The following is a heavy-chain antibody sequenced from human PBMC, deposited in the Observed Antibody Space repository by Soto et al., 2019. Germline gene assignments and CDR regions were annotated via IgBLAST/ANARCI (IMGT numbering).Heavy chain of an antibody. Sequence: EVQLVESGGGLVQPGGALRLSCVVSGLTFSNYWMSWVLQAPGKGLEWVANINRDGSETYYVDSVKGRFTISRDNIKNSLYLPMTSLRAEDAAVYYCARPARECSSPGCANWGQGTLVTVSS. CDR1: GLTFSNYW. D-gene: IGHD2-2*01. J-gene: IGHJ4*02. V-gene: IGHV3-7*01. CDR2: INRDGSET. CDR3: ARPARECSSPGCAN.